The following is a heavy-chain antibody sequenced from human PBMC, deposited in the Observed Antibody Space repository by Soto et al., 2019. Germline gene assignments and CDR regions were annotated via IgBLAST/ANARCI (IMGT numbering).Heavy chain of an antibody. D-gene: IGHD3-3*01. J-gene: IGHJ4*02. CDR2: ISGSGGST. V-gene: IGHV3-23*01. CDR3: AKEFYDFWSGYFDY. CDR1: GLTFSSYA. Sequence: GGSLRLSCAASGLTFSSYAMSWVRKTPGKGLEWVSAISGSGGSTYYADSVKGRFTISRDNSKNTLYLQMNSLRAEDTAVYYCAKEFYDFWSGYFDYWGQGTLVTVSS.